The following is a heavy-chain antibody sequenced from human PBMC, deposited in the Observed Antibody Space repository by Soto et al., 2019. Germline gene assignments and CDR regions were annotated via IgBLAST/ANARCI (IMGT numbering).Heavy chain of an antibody. CDR1: GYTFTSYG. D-gene: IGHD1-26*01. J-gene: IGHJ6*02. V-gene: IGHV1-18*01. CDR2: ISAYNGNT. CDR3: ARVRGVVGAIQDYYYYGMDV. Sequence: ASVKVSCKASGYTFTSYGIGWVRQAPGQGLEWMGWISAYNGNTNYAQKLQGRVTMTTDTSTSTAYMELRSLRSDDTAVYYCARVRGVVGAIQDYYYYGMDVWGQGTTVTVSS.